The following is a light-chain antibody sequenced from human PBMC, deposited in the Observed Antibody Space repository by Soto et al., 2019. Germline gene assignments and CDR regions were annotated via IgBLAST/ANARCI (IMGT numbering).Light chain of an antibody. CDR1: SSDVGANNY. CDR2: EVS. CDR3: SSFTGSDNP. J-gene: IGLJ2*01. V-gene: IGLV2-14*01. Sequence: QSALTQPASVSGSPGQSITISCTGTSSDVGANNYVSWYQQQSGKAPKLLIHEVSNRPAGVSDRFSGSKSGNTASLTVSGLQLEDEADYYCSSFTGSDNPFGGGTKLTVL.